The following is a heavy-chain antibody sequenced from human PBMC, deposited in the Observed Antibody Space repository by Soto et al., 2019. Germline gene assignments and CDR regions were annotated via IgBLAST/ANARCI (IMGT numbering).Heavy chain of an antibody. J-gene: IGHJ4*02. V-gene: IGHV4-59*03. Sequence: PSETLSHTWSVSGDAISNYYGSRIRQTPGRGLEWIGCVHESGSTDYNPSLRGRVIISLHTSKSQFSLSLRSATAADTATYYCARGTRALITSFFAYWGQGIPVTVSS. CDR1: GDAISNYY. CDR2: VHESGST. D-gene: IGHD1-20*01. CDR3: ARGTRALITSFFAY.